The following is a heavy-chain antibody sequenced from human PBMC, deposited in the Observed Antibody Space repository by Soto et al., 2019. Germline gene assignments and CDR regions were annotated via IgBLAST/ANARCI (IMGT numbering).Heavy chain of an antibody. Sequence: QLQLQESGPGLVKPSETLFLTCTVSGVSISGTSYYWGWIRQTPAKGLEWIGTIYYSGETFSNPSLKSRVTISIDTSKNHFSLNLTSVTAADTAIYYCARHGSFWGQGALVTVSS. D-gene: IGHD3-16*02. CDR1: GVSISGTSYY. CDR3: ARHGSF. CDR2: IYYSGET. J-gene: IGHJ1*01. V-gene: IGHV4-39*01.